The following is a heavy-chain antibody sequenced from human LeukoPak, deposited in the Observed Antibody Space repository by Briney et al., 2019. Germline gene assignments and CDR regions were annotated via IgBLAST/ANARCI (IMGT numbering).Heavy chain of an antibody. CDR3: ARGTTLTTLPYYYYYMDV. V-gene: IGHV1-2*02. J-gene: IGHJ6*03. CDR2: INPNSGGT. D-gene: IGHD4-11*01. CDR1: GYTFTDYY. Sequence: ASVKVSCKSSGYTFTDYYLHWVRQAPGQGLEWMGWINPNSGGTNYAQKFQGRVTMTRDTSIGTAYMELSRLRSDDTALYSCARGTTLTTLPYYYYYMDVWGEGTTVTVSS.